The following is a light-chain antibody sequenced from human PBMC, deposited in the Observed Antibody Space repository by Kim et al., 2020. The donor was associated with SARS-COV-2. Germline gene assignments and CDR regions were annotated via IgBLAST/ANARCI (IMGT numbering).Light chain of an antibody. CDR3: QQYYSIPRT. CDR2: GAS. Sequence: RATINCKSSQSLLYTSNNENYLAWYQHKPGQPPKLLFYGASTRESGVPDRFSGSGSGTDFTLTIGSLQAEDVAVYYCQQYYSIPRTFGQGTKLEI. J-gene: IGKJ2*01. V-gene: IGKV4-1*01. CDR1: QSLLYTSNNENY.